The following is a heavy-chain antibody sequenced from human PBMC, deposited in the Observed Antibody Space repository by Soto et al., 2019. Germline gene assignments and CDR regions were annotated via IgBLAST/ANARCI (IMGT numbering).Heavy chain of an antibody. V-gene: IGHV3-64*01. J-gene: IGHJ4*02. Sequence: GGSLRLSCVASGFTFSSYAMHWVRQAPGKGLEYVSAISSNGGSTYYANSVKGRFTISRDNSKNTLYLQMGSLRAEDMAVYYCARVAGTGTTYDYWGQGTLVTVSS. D-gene: IGHD1-7*01. CDR3: ARVAGTGTTYDY. CDR1: GFTFSSYA. CDR2: ISSNGGST.